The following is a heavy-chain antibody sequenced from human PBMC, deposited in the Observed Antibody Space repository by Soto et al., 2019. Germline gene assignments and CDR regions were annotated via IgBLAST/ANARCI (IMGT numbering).Heavy chain of an antibody. V-gene: IGHV1-46*01. CDR2: INPSGGST. Sequence: QVQLVQSGAEVKKPRASVKVSCKASGYTFTSYYMHWVRQAPGQGLEWMGIINPSGGSTSYAQKFQGRVTMTRDTSTSTVYMELSSLRSEDTAVYYCAREYCSGGSCYSSLAFDIWGQGTMVTVSS. D-gene: IGHD2-15*01. CDR3: AREYCSGGSCYSSLAFDI. CDR1: GYTFTSYY. J-gene: IGHJ3*02.